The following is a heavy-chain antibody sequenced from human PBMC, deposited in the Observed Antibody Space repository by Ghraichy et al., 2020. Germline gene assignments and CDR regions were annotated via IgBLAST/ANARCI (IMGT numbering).Heavy chain of an antibody. CDR1: GYTFFTYD. J-gene: IGHJ6*02. D-gene: IGHD6-19*01. CDR3: ARCPRGAVPGGLDV. V-gene: IGHV1-18*01. CDR2: IGTYNGYT. Sequence: ASVKVSCKASGYTFFTYDISWVRQAPGQGLEWMGCIGTYNGYTNYAQNLQGRVTMTTDTSRSTSYMELRCLTYDDTAMYFCARCPRGAVPGGLDVWSQGTTVTV.